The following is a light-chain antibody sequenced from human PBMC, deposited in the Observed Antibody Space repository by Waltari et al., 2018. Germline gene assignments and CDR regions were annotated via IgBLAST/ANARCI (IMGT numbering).Light chain of an antibody. Sequence: QLVLTQSPSASASLGASVKLTCTLSSGHSSYAIAWHQQQPEKGPRYLMKLNSDGSHSKGDGFPVRFSGSSSGAERYLTISSLQSEDDADYYCQTWGTGIWVFGGGTKLTVL. CDR2: LNSDGSH. V-gene: IGLV4-69*01. CDR1: SGHSSYA. CDR3: QTWGTGIWV. J-gene: IGLJ3*02.